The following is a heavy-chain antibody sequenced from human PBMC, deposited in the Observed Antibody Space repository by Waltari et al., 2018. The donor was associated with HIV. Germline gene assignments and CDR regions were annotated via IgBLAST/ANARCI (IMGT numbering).Heavy chain of an antibody. V-gene: IGHV4-59*11. CDR3: ARAILWFGEPHFDY. D-gene: IGHD3-10*01. J-gene: IGHJ4*02. CDR1: GGSISSHY. CDR2: ISDSGST. Sequence: QVQLQESGPGPVKPSETLSLTCTVSGGSISSHYWSWIRQPPGKGLGGIGYISDSGSTNYNPALKSRVTISVDTSRNQFSLRLSSVTAADTAVYYCARAILWFGEPHFDYWGQGTLVTVSS.